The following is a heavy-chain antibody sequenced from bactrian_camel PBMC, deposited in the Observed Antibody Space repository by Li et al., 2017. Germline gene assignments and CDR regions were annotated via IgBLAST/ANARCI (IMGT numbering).Heavy chain of an antibody. CDR2: INRRGTT. Sequence: VQLVESGGGSVQAGGSLRLSCAAASGYSAVTLCMGWFRQAPGKEREGVAVINRRGTTNYADSVKGRFTISKVNAEKTLYLQMNSLKPEDTGIYYCGLKGSTGTCETIGRYISWGQGTQVTVS. CDR3: GLKGSTGTCETIGRYIS. CDR1: GYSAVTLC. J-gene: IGHJ4*01. V-gene: IGHV3S53*01. D-gene: IGHD7*01.